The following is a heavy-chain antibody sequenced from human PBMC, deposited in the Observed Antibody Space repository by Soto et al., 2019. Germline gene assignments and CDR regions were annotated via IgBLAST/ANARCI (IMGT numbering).Heavy chain of an antibody. D-gene: IGHD6-19*01. V-gene: IGHV3-23*01. Sequence: EVQLLESGGGLVEPGGSLRLSCAASGFTFSNYAMNWVRQAPGKGLEWVSAISGSGGSTYYADSVKGRFTISRDNSKNTLYVQMNSVRAEDTAVYYCTINALQGAVAGPNWFDPWGQGTLVTVSS. CDR1: GFTFSNYA. CDR2: ISGSGGST. CDR3: TINALQGAVAGPNWFDP. J-gene: IGHJ5*02.